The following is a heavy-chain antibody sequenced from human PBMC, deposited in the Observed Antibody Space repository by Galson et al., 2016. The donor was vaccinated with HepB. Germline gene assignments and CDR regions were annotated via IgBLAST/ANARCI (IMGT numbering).Heavy chain of an antibody. D-gene: IGHD5-12*01. CDR1: GFTFTDYG. V-gene: IGHV3-33*01. J-gene: IGHJ4*02. CDR2: IWYDGSYK. CDR3: ATSGYTGYDYPY. Sequence: SLRLSCAASGFTFTDYGMHWVRQAPGKGLEWVAIIWYDGSYKNYADSVKGRFTISRDNSKNALYVQMNSLRAEDTAIYYCATSGYTGYDYPYWGQGTLVTVSS.